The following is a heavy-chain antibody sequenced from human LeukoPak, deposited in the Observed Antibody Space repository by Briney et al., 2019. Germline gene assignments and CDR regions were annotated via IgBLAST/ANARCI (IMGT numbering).Heavy chain of an antibody. V-gene: IGHV4-39*07. CDR2: IYYSGST. CDR3: ARGGIFGRLQGLFDY. CDR1: GGSISSYY. J-gene: IGHJ4*02. Sequence: SETLSLTCTVSGGSISSYYWGWIRQPPGKGLEWIGSIYYSGSTYYNPSLKSRVTISVDTSKNQFSLKLSSVTAADTAVYYCARGGIFGRLQGLFDYWGQGTLVTVSS. D-gene: IGHD4-11*01.